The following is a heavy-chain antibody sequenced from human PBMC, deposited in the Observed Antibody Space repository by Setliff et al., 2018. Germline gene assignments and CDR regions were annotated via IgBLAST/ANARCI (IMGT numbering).Heavy chain of an antibody. Sequence: ASVKVSCKASGYTFSDYYMHWIRQAPGQGPEWMGCINPNTGGTRFAQKFQFGVTMTADKAITTTYMELTRLTSDDTAMYYCARDLLGSQGRTFDLWGQGTLVTVSS. CDR3: ARDLLGSQGRTFDL. J-gene: IGHJ4*02. CDR2: INPNTGGT. CDR1: GYTFSDYY. D-gene: IGHD1-26*01. V-gene: IGHV1-2*02.